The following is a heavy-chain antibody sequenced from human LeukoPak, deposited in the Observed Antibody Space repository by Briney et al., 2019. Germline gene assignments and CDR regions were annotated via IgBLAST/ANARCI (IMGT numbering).Heavy chain of an antibody. CDR1: GFTFSSYW. V-gene: IGHV3-74*01. D-gene: IGHD1-26*01. Sequence: GGSLRLSCAASGFTFSSYWMHLVRQAPGKGLVWVSHIYSDGSSASYADSVKGRLTISRDNAKSTLYLQMNSLRAEDTAVYYCARGGRDYYGMDVWGQGTTVTVSS. J-gene: IGHJ6*02. CDR3: ARGGRDYYGMDV. CDR2: IYSDGSSA.